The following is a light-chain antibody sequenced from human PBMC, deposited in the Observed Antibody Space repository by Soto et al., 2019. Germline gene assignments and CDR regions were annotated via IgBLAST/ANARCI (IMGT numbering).Light chain of an antibody. CDR1: SSDVGGYNY. CDR3: CSYAGSYTDV. J-gene: IGLJ1*01. V-gene: IGLV2-11*01. Sequence: QSALTQPRSVSGSPGQSVTISCTGTSSDVGGYNYVSWYQQHPGKAPKFMIYDVSKRPSGVPDRFSGSKSGNTASLTISGLQAEDEADYYCCSYAGSYTDVFGTGTKVTVL. CDR2: DVS.